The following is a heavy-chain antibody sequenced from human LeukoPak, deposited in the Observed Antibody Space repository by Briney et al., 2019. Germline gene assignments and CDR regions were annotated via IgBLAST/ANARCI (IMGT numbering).Heavy chain of an antibody. Sequence: GESLKISCKCSGYSFINYWIGWVRQMPGKGLEWMGMIYPEDSDTKYSPSFEGQVSISADKSISTVYLQWRSLKSSDSAKYYCARRIGYSGYDYGRDWGQGTLVTVSS. CDR1: GYSFINYW. V-gene: IGHV5-51*01. D-gene: IGHD5-12*01. CDR3: ARRIGYSGYDYGRD. J-gene: IGHJ4*02. CDR2: IYPEDSDT.